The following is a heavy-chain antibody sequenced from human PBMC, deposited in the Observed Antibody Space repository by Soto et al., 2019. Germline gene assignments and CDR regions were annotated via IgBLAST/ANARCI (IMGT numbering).Heavy chain of an antibody. CDR3: ARGGTPTDY. CDR1: GYTFTNFG. Sequence: QVQLVQSGAEVKKPGASVKVSCKASGYTFTNFGISWVRQAPGQGLEWMGWISAYNGKTHYAQNFQGRVTMTPDTPTSPAYMELRSLRSDDTAVYYCARGGTPTDYWGQGTLVTVSS. CDR2: ISAYNGKT. V-gene: IGHV1-18*01. D-gene: IGHD3-16*01. J-gene: IGHJ4*02.